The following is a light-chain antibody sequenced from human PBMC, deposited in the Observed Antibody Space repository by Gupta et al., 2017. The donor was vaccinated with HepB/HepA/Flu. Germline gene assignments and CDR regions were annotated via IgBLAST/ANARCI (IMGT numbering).Light chain of an antibody. CDR2: EVN. Sequence: QSALPQPASLSRSPERPITISCTGTSSDIGTYDLVSWYQQHPGKAPKVMIYEVNKRPSGVADRFSGSKSGNTASLTIPGLQAEDEADYYCSSERGSDTVVVFGGGTRLTVL. CDR3: SSERGSDTVVV. CDR1: SSDIGTYDL. V-gene: IGLV2-23*02. J-gene: IGLJ2*01.